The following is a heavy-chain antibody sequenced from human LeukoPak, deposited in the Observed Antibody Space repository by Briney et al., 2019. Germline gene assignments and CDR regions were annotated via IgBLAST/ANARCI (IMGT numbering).Heavy chain of an antibody. CDR2: IWYDGSNK. D-gene: IGHD5-18*01. CDR1: GLTFRNYG. V-gene: IGHV3-33*01. Sequence: GRSLRLSCAASGLTFRNYGMHWVRQAPGKGLEWVAVIWYDGSNKYYRDSVKGRFTISRDNSKNTLYLQMNSLRAEDTAVYYCARDAVDTANAVWGQGTTVTVSS. J-gene: IGHJ6*02. CDR3: ARDAVDTANAV.